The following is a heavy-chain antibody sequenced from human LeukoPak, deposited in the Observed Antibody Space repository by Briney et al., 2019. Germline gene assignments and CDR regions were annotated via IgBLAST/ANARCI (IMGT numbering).Heavy chain of an antibody. D-gene: IGHD3-16*01. J-gene: IGHJ4*02. Sequence: SETLSLTCTVSGGSISSGSYYWSWIRQPAGKGLEWIGRIYTSGSTDYNPSLKSRVTISVDTSKNQFSLKLSSVTAADTAVYYRARESPLGHYFDYWGQGTLVTVSS. V-gene: IGHV4-61*02. CDR1: GGSISSGSYY. CDR3: ARESPLGHYFDY. CDR2: IYTSGST.